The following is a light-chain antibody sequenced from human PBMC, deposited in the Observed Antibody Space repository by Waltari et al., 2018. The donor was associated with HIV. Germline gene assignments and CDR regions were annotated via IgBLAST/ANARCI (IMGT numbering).Light chain of an antibody. J-gene: IGKJ4*01. CDR2: GAS. V-gene: IGKV3-15*01. Sequence: EIVMTQSPATLSVSPGERATLSCRASQSVSSNLAWYQQKLGQAPRLLIYGASTRAAGIPARFSGSGSGTEFTLTINSLQSEDFALYYCQQYNNWPPLTFGGGTKVDIK. CDR3: QQYNNWPPLT. CDR1: QSVSSN.